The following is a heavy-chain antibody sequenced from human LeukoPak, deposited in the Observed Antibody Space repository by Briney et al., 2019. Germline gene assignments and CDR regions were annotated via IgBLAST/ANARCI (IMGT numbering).Heavy chain of an antibody. J-gene: IGHJ4*02. CDR1: GITLSNYG. CDR3: AKRGVVIRVILVGFHKEAYFFDS. CDR2: ISGSGGST. Sequence: GGSLRLSCAVSGITLSNYGMSWVRQAPGKGLEWVAGISGSGGSTNYADSVKGRFTISRDNRKNTLFLQMNSLRAEDTAVYFCAKRGVVIRVILVGFHKEAYFFDSWGQGALVTVSS. D-gene: IGHD3-22*01. V-gene: IGHV3-23*01.